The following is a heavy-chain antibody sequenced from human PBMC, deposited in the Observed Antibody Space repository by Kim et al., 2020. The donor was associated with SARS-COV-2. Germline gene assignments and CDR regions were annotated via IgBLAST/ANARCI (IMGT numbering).Heavy chain of an antibody. J-gene: IGHJ4*02. D-gene: IGHD2-15*01. Sequence: GGSLRRSCAASGFTFSDYYMSWIRQAPGKGLEWVSYISSSGSSIYYADSVKGRFTISRDNGKNSLYLQMNSLRAEDTAVYYCVGRLYCSGGSCPFDFWGQGTLVTVSS. CDR1: GFTFSDYY. CDR3: VGRLYCSGGSCPFDF. CDR2: ISSSGSSI. V-gene: IGHV3-11*04.